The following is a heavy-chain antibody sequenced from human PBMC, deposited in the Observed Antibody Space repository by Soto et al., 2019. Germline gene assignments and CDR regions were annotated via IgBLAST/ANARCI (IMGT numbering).Heavy chain of an antibody. CDR1: GYSFIYYY. CDR2: IDPNGGST. Sequence: RASVKVSCKASGYSFIYYYIHWVRQAPGQGLEWMGLIDPNGGSTTYAQNFQGRITLTRDTSTSTVYMELSSLRSDDTAVYYCARAPANYGDYMYYFDYWGQGTLVTVSS. V-gene: IGHV1-46*01. D-gene: IGHD4-17*01. CDR3: ARAPANYGDYMYYFDY. J-gene: IGHJ4*02.